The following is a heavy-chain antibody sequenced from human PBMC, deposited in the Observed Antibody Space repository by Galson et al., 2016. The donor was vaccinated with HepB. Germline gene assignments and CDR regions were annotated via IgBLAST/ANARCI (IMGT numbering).Heavy chain of an antibody. CDR2: ISYDGSNK. CDR1: GFTFSSCG. V-gene: IGHV3-30*03. CDR3: AGYGGNSV. J-gene: IGHJ4*02. D-gene: IGHD4-23*01. Sequence: SLRLSCAASGFTFSSCGMHWVRQAPGKGLEWVAVISYDGSNKYYADSVEGRFTISRDNARNTVYLQMNSLRTEDTAVYYCAGYGGNSVWGQGTLVTVSS.